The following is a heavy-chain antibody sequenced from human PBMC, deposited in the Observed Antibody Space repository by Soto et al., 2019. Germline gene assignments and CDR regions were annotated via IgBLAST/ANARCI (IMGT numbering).Heavy chain of an antibody. CDR1: GGSISSSSYY. CDR2: IYYSGST. V-gene: IGHV4-39*01. D-gene: IGHD1-26*01. CDR3: ARQLQERHYYYYMDV. Sequence: SETLSLTCTVSGGSISSSSYYWGWIRQPPGKGLEWIGSIYYSGSTYYNPSLKSRVTISVDTSKNQFSLKLGSVTAADTAVYYCARQLQERHYYYYMDVWGKGTTVTVSS. J-gene: IGHJ6*03.